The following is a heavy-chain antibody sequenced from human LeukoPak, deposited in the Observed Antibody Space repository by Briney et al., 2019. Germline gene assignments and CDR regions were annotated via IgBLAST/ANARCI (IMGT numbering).Heavy chain of an antibody. Sequence: GGSLRLSCAASKFTLGDNYMSWIRQAPGKGLEWVSYISRSADGDTTYYADSVKGRFIISRDNTKNSLYLQMNSLRAEDTAVYYCARDQAQFGPWGQGTLVTVSS. CDR3: ARDQAQFGP. CDR2: ISRSADGDTT. V-gene: IGHV3-11*01. J-gene: IGHJ5*02. CDR1: KFTLGDNY.